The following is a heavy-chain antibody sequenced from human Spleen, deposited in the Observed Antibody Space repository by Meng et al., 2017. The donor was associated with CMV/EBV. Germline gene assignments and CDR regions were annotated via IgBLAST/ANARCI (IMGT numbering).Heavy chain of an antibody. CDR1: GYTFTGYH. D-gene: IGHD5-12*01. CDR2: INPNSGGT. V-gene: IGHV1-2*02. Sequence: ASVKVSCKSSGYTFTGYHMHWVRQAPGQGLEWMGWINPNSGGTKYAQKFQGRVTMTRDTSSFTAYMDLSRLRSDDTAVYYCYSGYGNFDYWGQGTLVTVSS. J-gene: IGHJ4*02. CDR3: YSGYGNFDY.